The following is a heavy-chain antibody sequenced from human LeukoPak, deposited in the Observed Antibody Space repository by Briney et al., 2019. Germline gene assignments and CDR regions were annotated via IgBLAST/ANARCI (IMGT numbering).Heavy chain of an antibody. Sequence: ASVKVSCKASGYTFTGYYMHWVRQAPGQGLEWMGRINPNSGDTNYAQKFQGRVTMTRDTSISTAYMELSRLRSDDTAVYYCARDLGRRDTATMSWGQGTLVTVSS. D-gene: IGHD5-18*01. CDR1: GYTFTGYY. CDR3: ARDLGRRDTATMS. V-gene: IGHV1-2*06. CDR2: INPNSGDT. J-gene: IGHJ4*02.